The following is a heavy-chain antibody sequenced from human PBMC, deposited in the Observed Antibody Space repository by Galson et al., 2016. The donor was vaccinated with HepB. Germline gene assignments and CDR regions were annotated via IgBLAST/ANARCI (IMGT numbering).Heavy chain of an antibody. D-gene: IGHD5-18*01. J-gene: IGHJ4*02. CDR2: ISGSGVST. V-gene: IGHV3-23*01. CDR3: RVETAY. CDR1: GFTFSSYV. Sequence: SLRLPCAASGFTFSSYVMSWVRQAPGKGLEWVSGISGSGVSTYYADSVKGRFTISRDNSKNTLYLHMNSLRAEDTAVYYCRVETAYWGQGTLVTIFS.